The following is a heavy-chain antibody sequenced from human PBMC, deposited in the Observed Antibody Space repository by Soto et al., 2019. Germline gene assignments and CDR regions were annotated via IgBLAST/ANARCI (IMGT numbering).Heavy chain of an antibody. CDR1: GGSISSYY. CDR2: IYYSGST. CDR3: VRGSYGDYDWYYFDY. Sequence: SETLSLTCTVSGGSISSYYWSWIRQPPGKGLEWIGYIYYSGSTNYNPSLKSRVTISVDTSKNQFSLKLSSVTAADTAVYYCVRGSYGDYDWYYFDYWGQGTLVTVSS. D-gene: IGHD4-17*01. V-gene: IGHV4-59*08. J-gene: IGHJ4*02.